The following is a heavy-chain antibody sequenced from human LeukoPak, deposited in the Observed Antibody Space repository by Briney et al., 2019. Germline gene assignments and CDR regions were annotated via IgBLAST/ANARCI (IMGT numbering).Heavy chain of an antibody. CDR3: AREGPDAFDI. CDR2: IKQDGSEK. Sequence: PGGSLRLSCGASGFTFRSYWMSWVRQAPGKGLEWVANIKQDGSEKDYVDSVKGRFTISRDNAKNSLYLQMNSLRTEDTAVYYCAREGPDAFDIWGQGTMVTVSS. V-gene: IGHV3-7*01. J-gene: IGHJ3*02. CDR1: GFTFRSYW.